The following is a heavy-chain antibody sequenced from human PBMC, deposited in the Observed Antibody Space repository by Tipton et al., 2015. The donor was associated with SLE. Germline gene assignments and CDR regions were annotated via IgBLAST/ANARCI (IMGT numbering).Heavy chain of an antibody. Sequence: LRLSCTVSGGSISSHYWRWIRRPPGKGLEWIGYIYTRGSTNYNPPLKSRVTISVDTSKNQFSLKLSSVTAADTAVYYCARDSTVTHEWYFDLWGRGTLVTVSS. CDR3: ARDSTVTHEWYFDL. D-gene: IGHD4-17*01. CDR1: GGSISSHY. CDR2: IYTRGST. V-gene: IGHV4-4*08. J-gene: IGHJ2*01.